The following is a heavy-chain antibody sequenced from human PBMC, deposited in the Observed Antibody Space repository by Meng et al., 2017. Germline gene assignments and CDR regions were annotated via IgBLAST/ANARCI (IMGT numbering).Heavy chain of an antibody. J-gene: IGHJ5*02. Sequence: QGERVEFGGGLGKPGGSLRLSCAASGFTLSDYYMSWIRQAPGKGLEWVSYISSSGSTIYYADSVKGRFTISRDNAKNSLYLQMNSLRAEDTAVYYCARSGFGELVNWFDPWGQGTLVTVSS. CDR3: ARSGFGELVNWFDP. V-gene: IGHV3-11*04. CDR1: GFTLSDYY. D-gene: IGHD3-10*01. CDR2: ISSSGSTI.